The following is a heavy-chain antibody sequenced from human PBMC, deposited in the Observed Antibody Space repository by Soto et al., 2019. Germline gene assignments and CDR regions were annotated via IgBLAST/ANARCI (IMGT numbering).Heavy chain of an antibody. Sequence: PGGSLRLSCAASGFTFSDYYMNWIRQAPGKGLEWVSYISRGGNTVYYADSVKGRFTISRDNARNSLYLQMNSLRAEDTAVYYCARDSSYDYWGQGT. CDR2: ISRGGNTV. CDR3: ARDSSYDY. CDR1: GFTFSDYY. V-gene: IGHV3-11*01. J-gene: IGHJ4*02. D-gene: IGHD2-15*01.